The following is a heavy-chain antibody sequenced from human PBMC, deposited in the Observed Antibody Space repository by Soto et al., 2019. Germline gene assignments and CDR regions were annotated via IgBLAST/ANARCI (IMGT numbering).Heavy chain of an antibody. CDR3: ARDLRVGLEEYLDF. CDR1: GDSISGHY. V-gene: IGHV4-4*07. CDR2: IYSSGTT. D-gene: IGHD3-9*01. Sequence: QVPLQESGPGLVKPSETLSLTCTVSGDSISGHYWSWIRQPAGKGLEWIGRIYSSGTTKYNPTLQSRVTMSIDTSKNQFSLRLNSVTAADTAVYYFARDLRVGLEEYLDFWGQGTLVTGSS. J-gene: IGHJ4*02.